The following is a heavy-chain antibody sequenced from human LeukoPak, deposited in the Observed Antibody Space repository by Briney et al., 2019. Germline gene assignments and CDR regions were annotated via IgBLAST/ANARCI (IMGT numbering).Heavy chain of an antibody. D-gene: IGHD3-9*01. CDR3: DRSMTGRYGFFDY. CDR1: GFTFSSYW. J-gene: IGHJ4*02. V-gene: IGHV3-74*01. Sequence: GGSLRLSCAASGFTFSSYWMHWVRQGPGTGLVWVSRINIDGSSTSYADSVKGRFPILRDNAKTTVHLQMNSLRAEDTAVYYCDRSMTGRYGFFDYWGQGNLVTVSS. CDR2: INIDGSST.